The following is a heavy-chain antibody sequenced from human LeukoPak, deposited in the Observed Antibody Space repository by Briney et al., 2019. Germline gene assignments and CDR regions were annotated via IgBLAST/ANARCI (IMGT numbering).Heavy chain of an antibody. D-gene: IGHD4-17*01. V-gene: IGHV3-48*03. CDR1: GFTFSSYE. Sequence: GGSLRLSCAASGFTFSSYEMNWVRQAPGKGLEWVSYISSSGSTIYYADSVKGRFTISRDNAKNSLYLQMNSLRAEDTAIYFCSREAVTTGSFDYWGQGALVTVSS. CDR2: ISSSGSTI. CDR3: SREAVTTGSFDY. J-gene: IGHJ4*02.